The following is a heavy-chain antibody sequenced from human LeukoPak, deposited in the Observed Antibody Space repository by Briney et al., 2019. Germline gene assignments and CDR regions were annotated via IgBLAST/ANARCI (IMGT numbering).Heavy chain of an antibody. CDR2: IKQDGSEK. D-gene: IGHD2-2*01. V-gene: IGHV3-7*01. CDR3: ARGSCSTTSCLEVY. J-gene: IGHJ4*02. CDR1: GFTFSSYW. Sequence: GGSLRFSCAASGFTFSSYWMIWVRQAPGKGLEWVANIKQDGSEKYYVDSVKGRFTISRDSAKNSLYLQMNSLRAEDTAVYYCARGSCSTTSCLEVYWGQGTLVTVSS.